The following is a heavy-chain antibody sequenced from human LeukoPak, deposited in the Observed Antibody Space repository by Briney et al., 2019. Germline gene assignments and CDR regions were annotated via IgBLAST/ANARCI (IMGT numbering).Heavy chain of an antibody. J-gene: IGHJ6*03. D-gene: IGHD3-16*02. CDR2: ISGSGGST. Sequence: GGSLRLSCAASGFTFSSYAMSWVRQAPGKGLEWVSAISGSGGSTYYADSVKGRFTISGDNAKNSLYLQMNSLRAEDTAVYYCARPKEGYPAYYYYMDVWGKGTTVTVSS. CDR3: ARPKEGYPAYYYYMDV. V-gene: IGHV3-23*01. CDR1: GFTFSSYA.